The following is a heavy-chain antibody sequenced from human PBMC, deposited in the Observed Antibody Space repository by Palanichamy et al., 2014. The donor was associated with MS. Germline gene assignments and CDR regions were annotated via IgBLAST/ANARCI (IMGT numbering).Heavy chain of an antibody. V-gene: IGHV3-23*04. CDR3: AKELRITAAGTLGFDI. CDR1: GFTFSSSA. J-gene: IGHJ3*02. CDR2: ISGSGGNT. D-gene: IGHD6-13*01. Sequence: EVQLVEVWGRLGTGLGGPVRLSCAASGFTFSSSAMSWVRQAPGKGLEWVSAISGSGGNTYYADSVKGRFTISRDNSKNTLHLQMRSLSAEDIAVYYCAKELRITAAGTLGFDIWGQGTMVTVSS.